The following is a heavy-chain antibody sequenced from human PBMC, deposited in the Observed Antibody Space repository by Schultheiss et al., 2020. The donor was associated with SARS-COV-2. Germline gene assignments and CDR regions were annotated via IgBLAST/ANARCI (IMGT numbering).Heavy chain of an antibody. J-gene: IGHJ5*02. Sequence: SQTLSLTCAVYGGSFSGYYWSWIRQPPGKGLEWIGEINHGGSTNYNPSLKSRVTISVDTSKNQFSLRLSSVTAADSAVYYCARSATPYNWFDPWGQGTLVTVSS. V-gene: IGHV4-34*01. D-gene: IGHD2-15*01. CDR1: GGSFSGYY. CDR2: INHGGST. CDR3: ARSATPYNWFDP.